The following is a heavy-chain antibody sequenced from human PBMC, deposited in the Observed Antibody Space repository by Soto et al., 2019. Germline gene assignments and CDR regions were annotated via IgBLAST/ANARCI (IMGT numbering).Heavy chain of an antibody. Sequence: GGSLRLSCAASALTFRNNWMSWVRQAPGKGLEWVANINQDGSEKSYVDSVKGRFTISRDRAKNSVYLHLSSLRSGDTAVYFCARGSGSSYFDFWGQGTLVTVSS. D-gene: IGHD3-10*01. CDR1: ALTFRNNW. CDR3: ARGSGSSYFDF. CDR2: INQDGSEK. V-gene: IGHV3-7*01. J-gene: IGHJ4*02.